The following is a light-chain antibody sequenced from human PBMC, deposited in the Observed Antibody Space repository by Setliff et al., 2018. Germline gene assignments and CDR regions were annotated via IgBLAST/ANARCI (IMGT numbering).Light chain of an antibody. CDR3: AAWDASLSGPV. CDR2: RSD. Sequence: QSVLTQPPSVSGIPGQRVSISCSGSGSNIGNNYVCWYQRLPGAAPKLLVHRSDQRPSGVPDRFSGSKSGTSASLTISGLRSEDEADYFCAAWDASLSGPVFGGGTKVTVL. J-gene: IGLJ2*01. V-gene: IGLV1-47*01. CDR1: GSNIGNNY.